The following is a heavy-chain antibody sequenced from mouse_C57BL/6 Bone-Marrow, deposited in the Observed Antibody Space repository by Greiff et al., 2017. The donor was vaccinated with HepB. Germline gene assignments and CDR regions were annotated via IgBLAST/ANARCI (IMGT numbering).Heavy chain of an antibody. CDR1: GYTFTSYW. D-gene: IGHD1-1*01. V-gene: IGHV1-5*01. J-gene: IGHJ4*01. CDR3: TYYYGTPYYYAMDY. Sequence: EVKLVESGTVLARPGASVKMSCKTSGYTFTSYWMHWVKQRPGQGLEWIGAIYPGNSDTSYNQKFKGKAKLTAVTSASTAYMARSSLTNEDSAVFYCTYYYGTPYYYAMDYWGQGTSVTVSS. CDR2: IYPGNSDT.